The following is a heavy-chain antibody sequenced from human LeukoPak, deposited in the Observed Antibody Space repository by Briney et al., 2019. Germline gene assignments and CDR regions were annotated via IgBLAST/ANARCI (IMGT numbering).Heavy chain of an antibody. D-gene: IGHD2-15*01. CDR3: ARDYEEDCSGGSCYSIPGAIDY. CDR1: GFTFSSCA. Sequence: GGSLRLSCAASGFTFSSCAMHWVRQAPGKGLEWVAVISYDGSNKYYADSVKGRFTISRDNSKNTLYLQMNSLRAEDTAVYYCARDYEEDCSGGSCYSIPGAIDYWGQGTLVTVSS. J-gene: IGHJ4*02. V-gene: IGHV3-30-3*01. CDR2: ISYDGSNK.